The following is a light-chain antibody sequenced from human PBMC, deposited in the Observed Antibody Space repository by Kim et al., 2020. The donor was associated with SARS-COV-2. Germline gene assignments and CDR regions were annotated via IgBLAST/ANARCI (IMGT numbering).Light chain of an antibody. J-gene: IGKJ2*01. CDR1: QSVSRN. V-gene: IGKV3-15*01. CDR3: HQYEDWPT. CDR2: GAS. Sequence: LPASQGEGVTLSCRASQSVSRNLAWYQQKPGQATRLIMYGASTRATGFPARFSGSGSETEFTLTISSLQAEDFALFFCHQYEDWPTFGQGTKLEIK.